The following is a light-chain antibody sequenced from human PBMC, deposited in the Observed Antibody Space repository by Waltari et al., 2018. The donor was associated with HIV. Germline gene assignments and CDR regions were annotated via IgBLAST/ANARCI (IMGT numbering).Light chain of an antibody. CDR2: GTT. CDR3: LLFFGATRI. V-gene: IGLV7-46*01. Sequence: QAAVTQEPSLTVSPGGTVILTCGSSEGAVTSKHYAYWFQQKPGQAPTTLIYGTTQRHLWTPARFSGFLLGDKAVLTLSGALSEDEAVYYCLLFFGATRIFGGGTMVTV. J-gene: IGLJ2*01. CDR1: EGAVTSKHY.